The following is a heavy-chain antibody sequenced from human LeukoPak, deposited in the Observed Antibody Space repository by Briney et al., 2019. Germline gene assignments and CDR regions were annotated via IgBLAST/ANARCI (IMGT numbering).Heavy chain of an antibody. CDR2: IKQDGSEK. CDR1: GFTFSSYA. J-gene: IGHJ4*02. D-gene: IGHD2-15*01. CDR3: ARYLGYCSGGSCYDPKIFDY. V-gene: IGHV3-7*03. Sequence: GGSLRLSCAASGFTFSSYAMSWVRQAPGKGLEWVANIKQDGSEKYYVDSVKGRFTISRDNAKNSLYLQMNSLRAEDTAVYYCARYLGYCSGGSCYDPKIFDYWGQGTLVTVSS.